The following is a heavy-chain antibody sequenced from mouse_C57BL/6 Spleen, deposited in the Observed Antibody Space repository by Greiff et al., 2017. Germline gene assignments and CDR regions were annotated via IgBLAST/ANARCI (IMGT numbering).Heavy chain of an antibody. CDR2: IYPSDSET. CDR3: ARWSYYDYDGGSY. V-gene: IGHV1-61*01. Sequence: QVQLQQSGAELVRPGSSVKLSCKASGYTFTSYWMDWVKQRPGQGLEWIGNIYPSDSETHYNQKFKDKATLTVDKSSSTAYMQLSSLTSEDSAVYYCARWSYYDYDGGSYWGQGTLVTVSA. D-gene: IGHD2-4*01. CDR1: GYTFTSYW. J-gene: IGHJ3*01.